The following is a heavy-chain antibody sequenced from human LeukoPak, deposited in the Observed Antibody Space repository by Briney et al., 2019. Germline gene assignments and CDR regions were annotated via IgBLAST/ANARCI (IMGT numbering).Heavy chain of an antibody. V-gene: IGHV3-74*01. J-gene: IGHJ4*02. CDR2: INSDGSST. Sequence: GGSLRLSCAASGFTFSSYAMSWVRQAPGKGLEWVSRINSDGSSTTYADSVKGRFTISRDNAKNTLYLQMNSLRAEDTAVYYCARDLWSSSSYYFEYWGQGTLVTVSS. D-gene: IGHD3-10*02. CDR3: ARDLWSSSSYYFEY. CDR1: GFTFSSYA.